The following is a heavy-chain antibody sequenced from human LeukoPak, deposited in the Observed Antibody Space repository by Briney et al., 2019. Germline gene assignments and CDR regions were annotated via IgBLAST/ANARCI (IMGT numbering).Heavy chain of an antibody. CDR2: IYSGGNT. V-gene: IGHV3-66*02. CDR1: GFTVSSNY. Sequence: GGSLRLSCVASGFTVSSNYMTWVRQAPGKGLEWVSVIYSGGNTFYADSVKGRFTISRDNSKNTLYLQMNSLRGEDTAIYYCARDDVAPVFDYWGQGTLVTVSS. D-gene: IGHD3-16*01. J-gene: IGHJ4*02. CDR3: ARDDVAPVFDY.